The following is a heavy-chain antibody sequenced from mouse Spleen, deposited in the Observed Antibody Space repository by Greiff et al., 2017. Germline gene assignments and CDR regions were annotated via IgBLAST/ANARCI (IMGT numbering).Heavy chain of an antibody. D-gene: IGHD2-1*01. CDR1: GYTFTSYW. V-gene: IGHV1-61*01. J-gene: IGHJ3*01. CDR3: ASGGNYVELRFAY. Sequence: VQLQQPGAELVRPGSSVKLSCKASGYTFTSYWMDWVKQRPGQGLEWIGNIYPSDSETHYNQKFKDKATFTVDKSSSTAYMQLSSLTSEDSAVYYCASGGNYVELRFAYWGQGTLVTVSA. CDR2: IYPSDSET.